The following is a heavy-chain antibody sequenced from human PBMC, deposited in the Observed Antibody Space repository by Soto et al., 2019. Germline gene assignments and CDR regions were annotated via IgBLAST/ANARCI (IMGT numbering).Heavy chain of an antibody. V-gene: IGHV3-48*02. J-gene: IGHJ6*02. CDR1: GFTFSSYS. CDR2: IGSSSSTK. Sequence: GGSLRLSCAASGFTFSSYSMNWVRQAPGKGLEWVSYIGSSSSTKYNADSVKGRFTIARDNAKNALYLQMNSLRDEETALYYCARDSDTAMVSGMDVWGQGTTVTVSS. D-gene: IGHD5-18*01. CDR3: ARDSDTAMVSGMDV.